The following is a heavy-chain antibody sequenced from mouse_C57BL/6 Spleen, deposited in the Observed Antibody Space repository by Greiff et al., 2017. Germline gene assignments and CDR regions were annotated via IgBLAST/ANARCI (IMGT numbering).Heavy chain of an antibody. J-gene: IGHJ2*01. CDR2: IYPGDGDT. CDR3: ASPSPLDY. Sequence: VQLQESGPELVKPGASVKISCKASGYAFSSSWMNWVKQRPGKGLEWIGRIYPGDGDTNYNGKFKGKATLTADKSSSTAYMQLSSLTSEDSAVYFCASPSPLDYWGQGTTLTVSS. CDR1: GYAFSSSW. V-gene: IGHV1-82*01.